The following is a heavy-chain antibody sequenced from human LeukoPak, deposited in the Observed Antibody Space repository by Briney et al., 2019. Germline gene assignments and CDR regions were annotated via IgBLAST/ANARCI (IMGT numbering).Heavy chain of an antibody. J-gene: IGHJ5*02. V-gene: IGHV3-11*06. D-gene: IGHD2-15*01. Sequence: GGSLRLSCAASGFTFSDYYMSWIRQAPGKGLEWVSYISSSSSYTNYADSVKGRFTISRDNAKNSLYLQMNSLRAEDTAVYYCARARYCSGGSCRGRINWFDPWGQGTLSPSPQ. CDR3: ARARYCSGGSCRGRINWFDP. CDR1: GFTFSDYY. CDR2: ISSSSSYT.